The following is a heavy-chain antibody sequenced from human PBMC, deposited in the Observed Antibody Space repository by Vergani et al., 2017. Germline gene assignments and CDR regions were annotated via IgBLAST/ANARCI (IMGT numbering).Heavy chain of an antibody. J-gene: IGHJ4*02. CDR3: ASNAPYYDFWSGYYTNYPNFDY. CDR2: IKQDGSEK. CDR1: GFTFSSYW. D-gene: IGHD3-3*01. V-gene: IGHV3-7*01. Sequence: EVQLVESGGGLVRPGGSLRLSCAASGFTFSSYWMSWVRQAPGKGLEWVANIKQDGSEKYYVDSVKGRFTISRDNAKNSLYLQMNSLRAEDTAVYYCASNAPYYDFWSGYYTNYPNFDYWGQGTLVTVSS.